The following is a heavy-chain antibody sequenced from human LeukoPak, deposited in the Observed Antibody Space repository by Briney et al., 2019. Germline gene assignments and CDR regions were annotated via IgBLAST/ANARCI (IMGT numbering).Heavy chain of an antibody. D-gene: IGHD6-19*01. CDR2: IYSGGNT. CDR3: AKVRAVAGTSYYYYYMDV. CDR1: GFTVSINS. V-gene: IGHV3-53*05. J-gene: IGHJ6*03. Sequence: GGSLRLSCTVSGFTVSINSMSWVRQAPGKGLEWVSFIYSGGNTHYSDSVKGRFTISRDNSKNTLYLQMNSLRAEDTAVYYCAKVRAVAGTSYYYYYMDVWGKGTTVTASS.